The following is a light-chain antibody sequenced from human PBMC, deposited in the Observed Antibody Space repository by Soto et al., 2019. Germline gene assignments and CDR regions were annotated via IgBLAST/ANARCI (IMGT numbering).Light chain of an antibody. CDR3: QQYDNWPPYT. V-gene: IGKV3-15*01. J-gene: IGKJ2*01. CDR1: QSVSSN. Sequence: IVMTQSPATLSVSPGERATLSCRASQSVSSNLAWYQQKPGQAPRLLIYDAATRATGIPDRFSGSGAGTEFTLPISSLQSKDFAVYLCQQYDNWPPYTCGQGTKLEIK. CDR2: DAA.